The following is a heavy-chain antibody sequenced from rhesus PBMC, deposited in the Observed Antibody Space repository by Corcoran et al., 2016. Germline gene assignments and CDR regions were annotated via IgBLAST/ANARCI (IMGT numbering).Heavy chain of an antibody. Sequence: EVQLVETGGGLVQPGGSLRLSCAASGFTFSSYGMSWVRQAPGRGLGGAAGISYEGGSKYYVDSVGSRFTISRENAKNTLYLQMDSLKNEDTAVYYCVRAGAGLDSWGQGVVVTVSS. CDR1: GFTFSSYG. CDR3: VRAGAGLDS. J-gene: IGHJ6*01. V-gene: IGHV3S18*01. CDR2: ISYEGGSK.